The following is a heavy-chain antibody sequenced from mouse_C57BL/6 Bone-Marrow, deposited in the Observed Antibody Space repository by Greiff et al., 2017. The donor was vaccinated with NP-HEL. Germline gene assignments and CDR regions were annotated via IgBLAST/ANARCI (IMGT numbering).Heavy chain of an antibody. D-gene: IGHD1-1*01. Sequence: EVKVVESGGGLVKPGGSLKLSCAASGFTFSSYTMSWVRQTPEKRLEWVATISGGGGNTYYPDSVKGRFTISRDNAKNTLYLQMSSLRSEDTALYYCARRGYYGRKYAMDYWGQGTSVTVSS. CDR2: ISGGGGNT. J-gene: IGHJ4*01. CDR3: ARRGYYGRKYAMDY. V-gene: IGHV5-9*01. CDR1: GFTFSSYT.